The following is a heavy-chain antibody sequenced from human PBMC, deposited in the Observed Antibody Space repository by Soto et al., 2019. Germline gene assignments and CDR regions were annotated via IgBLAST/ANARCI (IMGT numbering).Heavy chain of an antibody. V-gene: IGHV5-51*01. CDR1: GYTFTRYW. CDR2: IYPGDSDT. J-gene: IGHJ4*02. Sequence: EVQLVQSGAEVKKPGEYLKISCKGSGYTFTRYWIAWVRQMPVKGLELMGIIYPGDSDTRYSPSFQGQVSISADKSISTSYLQWSSLKASDTAMYYCARQDGSALYYFDYWGQGTLVTVSS. CDR3: ARQDGSALYYFDY. D-gene: IGHD6-19*01.